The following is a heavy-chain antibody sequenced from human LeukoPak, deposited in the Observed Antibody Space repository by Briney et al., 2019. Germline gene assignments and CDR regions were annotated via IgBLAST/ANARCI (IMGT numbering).Heavy chain of an antibody. D-gene: IGHD5-12*01. CDR1: GGSFSGYY. V-gene: IGHV4-59*01. J-gene: IGHJ4*02. CDR2: IYYSGST. CDR3: AEGGGVATIPI. Sequence: SETLSLTCAVYGGSFSGYYWSWIRQPPGKGLEWIGYIYYSGSTNYNPSLKSRVTISVDTSKNQFSLKLSSVTAADTAVYYCAEGGGVATIPIWGQGTLVTVSS.